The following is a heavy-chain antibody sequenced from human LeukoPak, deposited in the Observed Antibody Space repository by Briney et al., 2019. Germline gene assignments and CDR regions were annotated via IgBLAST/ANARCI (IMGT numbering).Heavy chain of an antibody. CDR1: GYTFTNYG. J-gene: IGHJ3*02. CDR3: ARDQSVRLLQTSSTYFKHVFAI. CDR2: ISAYNGNT. V-gene: IGHV1-18*01. D-gene: IGHD6-13*01. Sequence: GASVKVSCKTSGYTFTNYGISWVRQAPGVGLEWMGWISAYNGNTNYAQKVQGRVTMTTDTSTSTAYMELRSLRFDDTAVYYCARDQSVRLLQTSSTYFKHVFAIWGQGSMVTVSS.